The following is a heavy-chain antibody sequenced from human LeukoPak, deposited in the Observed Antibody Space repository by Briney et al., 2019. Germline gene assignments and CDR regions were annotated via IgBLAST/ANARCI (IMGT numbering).Heavy chain of an antibody. Sequence: SETLSLTCNVSGYSISSGYYWGWIRQSPGKGLEWIGNLYQSRTTYYNPSLKSRVTISVDTSKNQSSLKLNSMTVADTAMYYCARPSNSGYERFDSWGQGILVTVSS. D-gene: IGHD5-12*01. J-gene: IGHJ4*02. CDR3: ARPSNSGYERFDS. V-gene: IGHV4-38-2*02. CDR2: LYQSRTT. CDR1: GYSISSGYY.